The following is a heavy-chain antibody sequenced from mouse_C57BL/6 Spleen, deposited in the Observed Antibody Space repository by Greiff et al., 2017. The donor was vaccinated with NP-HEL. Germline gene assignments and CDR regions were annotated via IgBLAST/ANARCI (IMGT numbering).Heavy chain of an antibody. CDR1: GFSLTSYG. Sequence: QVQLKQSGPGLVQPSQCLSITCTVSGFSLTSYGVHWVRQPPGKGLEWLGVIWSGGSTDNYAAFITRLSIRKDNTKSNAFFIMNSLQADDTAIYYCAKNSGVYDGYYYFDYWGQGTTLTVSS. CDR2: IWSGGST. D-gene: IGHD2-3*01. CDR3: AKNSGVYDGYYYFDY. J-gene: IGHJ2*01. V-gene: IGHV2-4*01.